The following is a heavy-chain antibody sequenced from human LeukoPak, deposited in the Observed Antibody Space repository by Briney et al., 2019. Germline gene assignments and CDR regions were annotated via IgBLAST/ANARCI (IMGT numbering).Heavy chain of an antibody. CDR2: ISYDGSNK. CDR3: AKEGLYTTDWYGNWFDS. D-gene: IGHD2-2*02. J-gene: IGHJ5*01. CDR1: GFTFSSYG. V-gene: IGHV3-30*18. Sequence: GGSLRLSCAASGFTFSSYGMHWVRQAPGKGLEWVAVISYDGSNKYYADSVKGRFDISRDNSKNTLSLQMNNVRPEDTALYYCAKEGLYTTDWYGNWFDSWGQGTLVTVSS.